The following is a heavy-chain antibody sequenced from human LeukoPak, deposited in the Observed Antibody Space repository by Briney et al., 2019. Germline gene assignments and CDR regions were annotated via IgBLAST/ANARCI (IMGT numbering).Heavy chain of an antibody. CDR2: TYYRSNWFS. Sequence: SQTLSLTCAISGDSVSSNSSSCNWIRQSPSRGLEWLGRTYYRSNWFSDYAVSVKSRITINPDTSKNQFSLQLNSVTPEDTAVYYCARGSIFDYWGRGTLVTVSS. CDR3: ARGSIFDY. V-gene: IGHV6-1*01. J-gene: IGHJ4*02. CDR1: GDSVSSNSSS.